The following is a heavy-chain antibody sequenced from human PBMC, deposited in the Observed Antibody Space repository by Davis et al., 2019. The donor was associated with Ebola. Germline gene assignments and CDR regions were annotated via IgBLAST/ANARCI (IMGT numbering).Heavy chain of an antibody. CDR1: GGSISSYY. CDR3: ARDGYDVVVPAAILSGKNWYFDL. V-gene: IGHV4-4*07. CDR2: IYTSGST. D-gene: IGHD2-2*02. J-gene: IGHJ2*01. Sequence: PSETSLTCTVSGGSISSYYWSWIRQPAGKGLEWIGRIYTSGSTNYNPSLKSRVTMSVDTSKNQFSLKLSSVTAADTAVYYCARDGYDVVVPAAILSGKNWYFDLWGRGTLVTVSS.